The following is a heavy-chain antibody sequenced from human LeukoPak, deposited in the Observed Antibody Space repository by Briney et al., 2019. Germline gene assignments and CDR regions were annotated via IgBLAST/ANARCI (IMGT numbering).Heavy chain of an antibody. CDR3: AKVRDCGGDCLDY. CDR2: IPYDGSNK. D-gene: IGHD2-21*01. CDR1: GFSLSDYG. Sequence: PGGSLRLSCAASGFSLSDYGMHWVRQAPGKGLEWVAFIPYDGSNKDFADSVKGRFTISRDNSKNTLYLQMNSLRAEDTALYSCAKVRDCGGDCLDYWGQGTLVTVSS. J-gene: IGHJ4*02. V-gene: IGHV3-30*02.